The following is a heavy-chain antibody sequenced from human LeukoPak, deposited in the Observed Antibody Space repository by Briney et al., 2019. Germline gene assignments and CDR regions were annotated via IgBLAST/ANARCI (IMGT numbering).Heavy chain of an antibody. D-gene: IGHD3-10*01. CDR2: IYYSGST. CDR1: GGSISSGGYY. V-gene: IGHV4-30-4*08. J-gene: IGHJ4*02. CDR3: ARAPPIMVRGVIRPLPRQY. Sequence: SETLSLTCTVSGGSISSGGYYWSWIRQHPGKGLEWIGYIYYSGSTYYNPSLKSRVTISVDTSKNQFSLKLSSVTAADTAVYYCARAPPIMVRGVIRPLPRQYWVRGT.